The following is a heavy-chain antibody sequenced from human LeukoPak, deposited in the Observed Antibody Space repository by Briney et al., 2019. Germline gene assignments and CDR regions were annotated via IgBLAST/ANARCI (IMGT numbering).Heavy chain of an antibody. CDR3: AKGGGYEAQYYYYYLDV. CDR1: GFTFSSYS. D-gene: IGHD5-12*01. Sequence: GGSLRLSCAASGFTFSSYSKNWVRQAPGKGLEWVSYISSSSSTIYYADSVKGRFTISRDNSKNTLYLQMKSLRAEDTAVYYCAKGGGYEAQYYYYYLDVWGKGTTVTISS. J-gene: IGHJ6*03. CDR2: ISSSSSTI. V-gene: IGHV3-48*01.